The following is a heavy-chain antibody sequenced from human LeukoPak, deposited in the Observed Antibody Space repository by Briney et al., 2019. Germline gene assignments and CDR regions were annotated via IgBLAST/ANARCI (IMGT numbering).Heavy chain of an antibody. CDR1: GGSISSYY. V-gene: IGHV4-59*01. Sequence: SETLSLTCTVSGGSISSYYWSWIRQPPGKGLGWIGYNSGSTNYNPSLKSRVTISVDTSKNQFSLKLSSVTAADTAVYYCARGAYGDPTSFDYWGQGTLVTVSS. J-gene: IGHJ4*02. CDR3: ARGAYGDPTSFDY. D-gene: IGHD4-17*01. CDR2: NSGST.